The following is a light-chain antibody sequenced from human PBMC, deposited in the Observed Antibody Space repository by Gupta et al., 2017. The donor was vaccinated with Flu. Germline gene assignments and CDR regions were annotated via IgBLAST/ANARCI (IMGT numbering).Light chain of an antibody. CDR1: QGISSY. Sequence: AIRMTQSPSSFSASTGDRGTITCRASQGISSYLAWYQQKPGKAPKLLIYAASTLQSGVPSRFSGSGSGTDFTLTISCLQSEDFATYYCQQDDSYPRTFGQGTKVEIK. V-gene: IGKV1-8*01. CDR3: QQDDSYPRT. J-gene: IGKJ1*01. CDR2: AAS.